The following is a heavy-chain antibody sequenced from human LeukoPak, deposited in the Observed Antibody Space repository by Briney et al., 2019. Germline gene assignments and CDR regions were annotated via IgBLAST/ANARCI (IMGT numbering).Heavy chain of an antibody. D-gene: IGHD3-10*01. CDR1: GGSINSGRHY. J-gene: IGHJ4*02. V-gene: IGHV4-61*02. Sequence: SETLSLTCTVSGGSINSGRHYWSWIRQPAGKGLEWIGRINNSGSTNYNASLKSRVTISVDTSKNQFSLKLSSVTAADTAVYYCASGLWFGELFDYWGQGTLVTVSS. CDR3: ASGLWFGELFDY. CDR2: INNSGST.